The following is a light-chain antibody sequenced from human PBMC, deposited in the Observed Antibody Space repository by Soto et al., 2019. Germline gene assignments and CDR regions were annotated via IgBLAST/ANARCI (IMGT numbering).Light chain of an antibody. CDR2: GAS. Sequence: ELVLTQSPGTLSLSPGEGATLSCRASQSVSTTYLAWYQQKPGQAPRLLIYGASNRATGIPDRFSGSGSGTDFPLTISRLEPEEFAVYFCQQYGRSPPFTFGQGTKVEIK. V-gene: IGKV3-20*01. CDR1: QSVSTTY. CDR3: QQYGRSPPFT. J-gene: IGKJ2*01.